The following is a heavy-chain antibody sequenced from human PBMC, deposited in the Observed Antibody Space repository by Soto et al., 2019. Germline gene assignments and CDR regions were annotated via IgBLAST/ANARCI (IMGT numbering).Heavy chain of an antibody. CDR2: MDPTSGNT. J-gene: IGHJ4*02. D-gene: IGHD3-3*01. V-gene: IGHV1-8*01. CDR3: ATFWRSRFDY. Sequence: QVQLVQSGAKVEKPGASVKVSCKASGYTFTTYDINWVRQAPGQGLEWMGWMDPTSGNTGYAQNFQGRVTMTRDNSITTAYLELTSLRFDDTAVYYCATFWRSRFDYWGQGTLVTVST. CDR1: GYTFTTYD.